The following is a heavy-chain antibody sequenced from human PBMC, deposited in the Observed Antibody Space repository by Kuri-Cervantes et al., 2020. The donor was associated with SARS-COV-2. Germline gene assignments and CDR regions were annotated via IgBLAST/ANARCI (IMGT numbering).Heavy chain of an antibody. CDR1: GYSFTSYW. CDR2: IDPSDSYT. V-gene: IGHV5-10-1*01. J-gene: IGHJ6*02. Sequence: KVSCKGSGYSFTSYWISWVRQMPGKGLEWMGRIDPSDSYTNYSPSFQGHVTISADKSISTAYLQWSSLKASDTAMYYCARGVAARPNYYYYGMDVWGQGTTVTVSS. D-gene: IGHD6-6*01. CDR3: ARGVAARPNYYYYGMDV.